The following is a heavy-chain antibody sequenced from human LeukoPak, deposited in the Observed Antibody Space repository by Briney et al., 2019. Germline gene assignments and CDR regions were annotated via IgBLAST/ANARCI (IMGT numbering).Heavy chain of an antibody. CDR1: GGSISSGSYY. J-gene: IGHJ4*02. CDR2: IYTSGST. D-gene: IGHD5-24*01. V-gene: IGHV4-61*02. Sequence: SETLSLTCTVSGGSISSGSYYWSWIRQPAGKGLEWIGRIYTSGSTNYNPSLKSRVTISVDTSKNQFSLKLSSVTAADTAVYYCAKQVPMATIDGTGFDYWGQGTLVTVSS. CDR3: AKQVPMATIDGTGFDY.